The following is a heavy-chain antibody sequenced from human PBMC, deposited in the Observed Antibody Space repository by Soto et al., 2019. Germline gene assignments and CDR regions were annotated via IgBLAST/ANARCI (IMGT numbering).Heavy chain of an antibody. J-gene: IGHJ4*02. CDR2: ISAYNGNT. D-gene: IGHD3-10*01. CDR3: VRDLGSMVRGIVPLFDY. V-gene: IGHV1-18*01. CDR1: GYTFTSFG. Sequence: QVQLVQSGAEVKKPGASVKVSCKASGYTFTSFGISWLRQAPGQGLEWMGWISAYNGNTKYAQKLQGRVTMTTDTSTRPAYMELRSLSSDDTAVYYCVRDLGSMVRGIVPLFDYWGQGTLVTVSS.